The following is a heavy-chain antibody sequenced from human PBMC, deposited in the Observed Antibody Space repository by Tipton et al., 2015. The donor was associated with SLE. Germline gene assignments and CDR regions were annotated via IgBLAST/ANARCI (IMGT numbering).Heavy chain of an antibody. CDR2: LYYSGDT. D-gene: IGHD3-3*01. J-gene: IGHJ2*01. CDR1: GGSVNDYH. Sequence: TLSLTCTVSGGSVNDYHWSWIRLPPGKGLEWIGYLYYSGDTNYNPSLKSRVTVSIDTSKNQFSLNLSSVTAADTAVYYCARDLSGGHYDLWGRGTLVTVSS. V-gene: IGHV4-59*02. CDR3: ARDLSGGHYDL.